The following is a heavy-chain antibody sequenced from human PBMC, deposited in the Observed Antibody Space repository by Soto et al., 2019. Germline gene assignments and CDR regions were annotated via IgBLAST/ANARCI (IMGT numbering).Heavy chain of an antibody. J-gene: IGHJ3*02. CDR3: ARQRGGGRGPFEI. CDR2: IYYGGST. V-gene: IGHV4-39*01. D-gene: IGHD3-16*01. Sequence: QLQLQESGPGLVKPSETLSLTCTVSGGSISSSYYYWGWIRQPPGKGLEWIGSIYYGGSTYSNPSLKSRVTVSVDTSKDQFSLKLSSVTAADTAVYYCARQRGGGRGPFEIWGQGTVVTVSS. CDR1: GGSISSSYYY.